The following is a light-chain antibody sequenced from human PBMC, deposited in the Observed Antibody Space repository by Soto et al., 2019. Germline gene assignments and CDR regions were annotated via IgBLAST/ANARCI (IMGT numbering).Light chain of an antibody. Sequence: IVMTQSPLSLPVTPGEPASISCRSSQSLLHSNGYNYLDWYLQKPGQSPQLLIYLGSNRASGVPDRFSGSGSGTDFTLNISRVEAEDVGVYYCMQALQTVYTFGQGTKLEIK. CDR1: QSLLHSNGYNY. CDR2: LGS. V-gene: IGKV2-28*01. J-gene: IGKJ2*01. CDR3: MQALQTVYT.